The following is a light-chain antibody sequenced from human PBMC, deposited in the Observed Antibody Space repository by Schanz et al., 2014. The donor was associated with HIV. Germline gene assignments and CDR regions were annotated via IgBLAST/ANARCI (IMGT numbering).Light chain of an antibody. Sequence: QSALTQPASVSGSPGQSITISCTGTSSDVGSYNLVSWYQQHPGKAPKLMIYDVTKRPSGVPDRFSGAKSGTSASLAISGLQAEDEADYYCATWDDNLAGVIFGGGTQLTVL. CDR1: SSDVGSYNL. CDR3: ATWDDNLAGVI. CDR2: DVT. J-gene: IGLJ2*01. V-gene: IGLV2-14*02.